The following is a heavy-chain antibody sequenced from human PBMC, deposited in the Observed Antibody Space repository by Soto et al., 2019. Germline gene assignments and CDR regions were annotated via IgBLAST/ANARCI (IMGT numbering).Heavy chain of an antibody. D-gene: IGHD4-17*01. Sequence: QLQLQEPGPELLKPSGTLSLTCAVSVGSIRSSNWWGGFRHPPGKGLEWIGEIYHSGSTNYNPSLKSRVTISVDKSKNQFSLKLSSVTAADTAVYYCARGGYGDYVTHWFDPWGQGTLVTVSS. CDR1: VGSIRSSNW. CDR3: ARGGYGDYVTHWFDP. V-gene: IGHV4-4*02. J-gene: IGHJ5*02. CDR2: IYHSGST.